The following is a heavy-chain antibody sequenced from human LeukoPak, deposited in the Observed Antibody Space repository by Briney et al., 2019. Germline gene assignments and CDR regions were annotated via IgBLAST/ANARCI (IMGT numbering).Heavy chain of an antibody. V-gene: IGHV4-30-2*01. CDR3: ARARGATIFQSAFDI. CDR1: GGSINSGGYS. J-gene: IGHJ3*02. CDR2: IYHSGST. D-gene: IGHD5-24*01. Sequence: SQTLSLTCAVSGGSINSGGYSWPWIRQPPGKGLEWIGYIYHSGSTYYNPSLKSRVTISADTSKNQFSLKLSSVTAADTAVYYCARARGATIFQSAFDIWGQGTMVTVSS.